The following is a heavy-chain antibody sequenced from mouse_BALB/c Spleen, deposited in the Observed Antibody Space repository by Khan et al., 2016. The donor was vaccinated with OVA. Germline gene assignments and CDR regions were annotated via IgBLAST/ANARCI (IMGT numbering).Heavy chain of an antibody. Sequence: EVELVESGGGLVQPGGSRKLSCAASGFTFSGFGMHWVRQAPEKGLEWVAYISSGSKTTYYADTVKGRFNISRYNPKNTLFLQMTSLRSEDTAMYFCARTGYYYFDYWGQGTTLTVSS. D-gene: IGHD1-2*01. CDR2: ISSGSKTT. CDR1: GFTFSGFG. J-gene: IGHJ2*01. CDR3: ARTGYYYFDY. V-gene: IGHV5-17*02.